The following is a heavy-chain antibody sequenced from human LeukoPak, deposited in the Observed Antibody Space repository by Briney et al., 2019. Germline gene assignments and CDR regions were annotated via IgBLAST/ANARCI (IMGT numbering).Heavy chain of an antibody. CDR1: GGSISSYY. V-gene: IGHV4-59*01. CDR2: IYYSGST. Sequence: SETLSLTCTVSGGSISSYYWSWIRQPPGKGLEWIGDIYYSGSTNYNPSLKSRVTISVDTSKNQFSLKLSSVTAADTAVYYCAREGEMATIDYWGQGTLVTVSS. CDR3: AREGEMATIDY. J-gene: IGHJ4*02. D-gene: IGHD5-24*01.